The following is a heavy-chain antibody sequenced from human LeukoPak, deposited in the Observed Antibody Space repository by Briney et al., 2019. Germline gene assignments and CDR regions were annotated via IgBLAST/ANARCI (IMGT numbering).Heavy chain of an antibody. J-gene: IGHJ4*02. Sequence: SETLSLTCTVSGGSISSSSYYLGWIRQPPGKGLEWIGYIYYSGSTYYNPSLKSRVTISVDTSKNQFSLKLSSVTAADTAVYYCARGSYVTPNFDYWGQGTLVTVSS. CDR3: ARGSYVTPNFDY. D-gene: IGHD3-16*01. CDR2: IYYSGST. CDR1: GGSISSSSYY. V-gene: IGHV4-30-4*08.